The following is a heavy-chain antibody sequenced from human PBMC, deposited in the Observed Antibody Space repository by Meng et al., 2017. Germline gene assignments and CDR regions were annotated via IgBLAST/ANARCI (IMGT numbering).Heavy chain of an antibody. D-gene: IGHD3-22*01. V-gene: IGHV3-66*02. CDR1: GFTFSSYS. CDR3: AREGYYYDSSGYYAPSDY. Sequence: GGSLRLSCAASGFTFSSYSMNWVRQAPGKGLEWVSVIYSGGSTYYADSVKGRFTISRDNSKNTLYLQMNSLRAEDTAVYYCAREGYYYDSSGYYAPSDYWGQGTLVTVS. J-gene: IGHJ4*02. CDR2: IYSGGST.